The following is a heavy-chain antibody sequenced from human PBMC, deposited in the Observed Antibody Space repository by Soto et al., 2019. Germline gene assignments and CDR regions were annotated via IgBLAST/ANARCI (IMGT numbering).Heavy chain of an antibody. CDR2: INPNSGGT. CDR1: GYTFIGHY. V-gene: IGHV1-2*02. CDR3: ARDPHYDILTGYSRNGFDI. D-gene: IGHD3-9*01. Sequence: ASVKVSCKASGYTFIGHYIHWVRQAPGQGLEWMGWINPNSGGTNYAQNFQGRVTMTRDTSISTGYMELSRLRSDDTAVYYCARDPHYDILTGYSRNGFDIWGQGTMVTVSS. J-gene: IGHJ3*02.